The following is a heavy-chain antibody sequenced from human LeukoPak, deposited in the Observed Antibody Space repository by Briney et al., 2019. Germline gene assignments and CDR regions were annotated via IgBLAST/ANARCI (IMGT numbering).Heavy chain of an antibody. J-gene: IGHJ6*03. CDR2: ISSDTGTI. V-gene: IGHV3-48*01. CDR1: GFTFSSYN. Sequence: GGSLRLSCAASGFTFSSYNMNWVRQAPGKGLEWVSYISSDTGTIYYADSVKGRFTISRDNAENSLSLQMNSLRVGDTAVYYCARGRFYYYMDVWGKGATVTVSS. CDR3: ARGRFYYYMDV.